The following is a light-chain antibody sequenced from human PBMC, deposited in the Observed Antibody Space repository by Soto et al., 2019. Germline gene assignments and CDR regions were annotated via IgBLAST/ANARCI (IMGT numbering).Light chain of an antibody. CDR3: ISYTNTNTYV. CDR2: DLT. V-gene: IGLV2-14*03. J-gene: IGLJ1*01. Sequence: QSALTQPASVSGSPGQSITISCTGTRSDVGGYNFVSWYQHHPAKAPKLMIYDLTYRPSGVSNRFSGSKSGNTAYLTISGLQAEDEADYYCISYTNTNTYVFGTGTKLTVL. CDR1: RSDVGGYNF.